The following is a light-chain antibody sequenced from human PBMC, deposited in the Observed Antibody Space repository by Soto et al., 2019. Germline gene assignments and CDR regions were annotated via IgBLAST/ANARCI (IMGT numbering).Light chain of an antibody. Sequence: QAVVTQPPSVSGAPGQWVTISCSGSNSNIRSNYVYWYQQLPGTAPKLLIYRNDQRPSGVPDRFSGSKSGTSASLAISGLRSEDEADYYCAAWDDSLRGRVFGGGTKLTVL. CDR1: NSNIRSNY. J-gene: IGLJ3*02. CDR2: RND. V-gene: IGLV1-47*01. CDR3: AAWDDSLRGRV.